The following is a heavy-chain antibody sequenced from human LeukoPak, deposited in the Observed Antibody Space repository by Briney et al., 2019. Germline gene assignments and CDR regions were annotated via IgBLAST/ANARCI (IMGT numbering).Heavy chain of an antibody. J-gene: IGHJ4*02. V-gene: IGHV4-4*07. CDR2: IYTSGST. D-gene: IGHD4-23*01. Sequence: PSETLSLPRNVSGGPLNGFFWSWIREPPGEGVELIGRIYTSGSTNYSASLKSRVTMSVDTSKNQFSLKLSTVAAANTAVYYCARLYGGKFDYWGQGTLVTVSS. CDR1: GGPLNGFF. CDR3: ARLYGGKFDY.